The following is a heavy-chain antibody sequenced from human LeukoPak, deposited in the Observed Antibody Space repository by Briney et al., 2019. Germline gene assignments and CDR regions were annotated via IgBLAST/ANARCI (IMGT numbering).Heavy chain of an antibody. CDR3: ARRDWRSDY. V-gene: IGHV4-39*01. J-gene: IGHJ4*02. CDR1: GGSVSSSTYY. Sequence: SQTLSLTCTVSGGSVSSSTYYWGWIRQPPGTGLEWIGSIYYNGNTYFNPSLKSRVTISADTSKNQFSLKLSSVTAADTAVYYCARRDWRSDYWGQGTLVTVSS. D-gene: IGHD2-21*01. CDR2: IYYNGNT.